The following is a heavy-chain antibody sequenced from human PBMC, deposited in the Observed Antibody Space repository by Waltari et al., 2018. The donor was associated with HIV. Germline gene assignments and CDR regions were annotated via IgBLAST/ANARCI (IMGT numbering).Heavy chain of an antibody. CDR3: ARIYSSGWYEYFDY. Sequence: EVQLVESGGGLVQPGGSLRLSCAASGFTFSSYWMHWVRQAPGKGLVWVSSSSSDASSTSYADSVKGRFTISRDNAKNTLYLQMNSLRAEDTAVYYCARIYSSGWYEYFDYWGQGTLVTVSS. J-gene: IGHJ4*02. D-gene: IGHD6-19*01. V-gene: IGHV3-74*01. CDR2: SSSDASST. CDR1: GFTFSSYW.